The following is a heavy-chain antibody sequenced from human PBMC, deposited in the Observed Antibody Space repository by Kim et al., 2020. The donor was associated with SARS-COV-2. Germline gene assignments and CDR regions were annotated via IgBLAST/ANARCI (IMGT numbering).Heavy chain of an antibody. CDR1: GGSISSSSYY. CDR3: EGGGYCTNGVCSPDYYYYYGMDV. V-gene: IGHV4-39*01. Sequence: SETLSLTCTVSGGSISSSSYYWGWIRQPPGKGLEWIGSIYYSGSTYYNPSLKSRVTISVDTSKNQFSLKLSSVTAADTAVYYCEGGGYCTNGVCSPDYYYYYGMDVWGQGTTVTVSS. D-gene: IGHD2-8*01. CDR2: IYYSGST. J-gene: IGHJ6*02.